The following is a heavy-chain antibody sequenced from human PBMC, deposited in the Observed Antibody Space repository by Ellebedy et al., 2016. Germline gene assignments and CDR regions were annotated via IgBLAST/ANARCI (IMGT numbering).Heavy chain of an antibody. CDR1: GFTFSGAT. D-gene: IGHD3-22*01. CDR2: IRSQPSSYAT. CDR3: TRRSSSADYDSSAYPRCFDY. Sequence: GGSLRLSXAASGFTFSGATIHWVRQASGKGLEWVGRIRSQPSSYATAYAASVKGRFTISRDDSLKTTYLQMNSLRTEDTAVYYCTRRSSSADYDSSAYPRCFDYWGQGTRVTVSP. J-gene: IGHJ4*02. V-gene: IGHV3-73*01.